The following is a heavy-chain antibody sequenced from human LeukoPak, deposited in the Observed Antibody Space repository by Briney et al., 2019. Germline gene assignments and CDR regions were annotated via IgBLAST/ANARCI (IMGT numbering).Heavy chain of an antibody. J-gene: IGHJ4*02. CDR2: VDPEDGET. V-gene: IGHV1-69-2*01. CDR3: ATVPAQSHDY. CDR1: GYTFTDYY. Sequence: ASVKVSCKVSGYTFTDYYMHWVQQAPGKGLEWMGLVDPEDGETIYTEKFQGRVTITADTSTDTAYMELSSLRSEDTAVYYCATVPAQSHDYWGQGTLVTVSS. D-gene: IGHD2-2*01.